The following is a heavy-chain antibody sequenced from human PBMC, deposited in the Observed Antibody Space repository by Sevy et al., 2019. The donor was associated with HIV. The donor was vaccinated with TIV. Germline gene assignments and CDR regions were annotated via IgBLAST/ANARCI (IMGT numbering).Heavy chain of an antibody. CDR2: ISYDGSSD. Sequence: GGSLRLSCAASGFTFSTYGMHWVRQAPGKGLEWVALISYDGSSDYYGDSVKGRFTTSRDNSKYTLYLQMNSLRGEDTAVYYCAKDVKTTITGIYGMDVWGQGTTVTVSS. CDR1: GFTFSTYG. D-gene: IGHD4-4*01. CDR3: AKDVKTTITGIYGMDV. J-gene: IGHJ6*02. V-gene: IGHV3-30*18.